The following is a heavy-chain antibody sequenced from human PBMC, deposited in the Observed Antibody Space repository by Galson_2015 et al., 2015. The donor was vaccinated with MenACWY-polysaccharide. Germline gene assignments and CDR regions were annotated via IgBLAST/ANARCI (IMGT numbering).Heavy chain of an antibody. CDR3: ARPSYSSSRNPFDY. D-gene: IGHD6-13*01. CDR1: GYSFSSYD. J-gene: IGHJ4*02. CDR2: IFPGDSDT. V-gene: IGHV5-51*01. Sequence: KVSCKASGYSFSSYDINWVRQMPGKGLEWMGVIFPGDSDTRYSPSFQGQVTISADKSISTAYLQWSSLKASDTAMYYCARPSYSSSRNPFDYWGQGTLVTVSS.